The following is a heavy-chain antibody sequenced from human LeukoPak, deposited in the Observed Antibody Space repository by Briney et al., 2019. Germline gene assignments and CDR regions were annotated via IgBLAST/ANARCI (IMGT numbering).Heavy chain of an antibody. J-gene: IGHJ6*02. CDR1: GGTFSSYA. CDR3: ARTSDTVTMIVVVKNYYYGMDV. D-gene: IGHD3-22*01. Sequence: SVKVSCKASGGTFSSYAISWVRQAPGQGLEWMGGIIPIFGTANYAQKFQGRVTITADESTSTAYMELSSLRSEDTAVYYCARTSDTVTMIVVVKNYYYGMDVWGQGTTVTVSS. V-gene: IGHV1-69*13. CDR2: IIPIFGTA.